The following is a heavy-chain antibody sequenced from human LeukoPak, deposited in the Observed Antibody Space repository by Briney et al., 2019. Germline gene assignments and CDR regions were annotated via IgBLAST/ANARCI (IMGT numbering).Heavy chain of an antibody. Sequence: GASVKVSCKASGYTFTSYYMHWVRQAPGQGLEWMGIINPSGGSTSYAQKFQGRVTMTRDTSISTAYMELSRLRSDDTAVYYCARGHGDADAFDIWGQGTMVTVSS. CDR3: ARGHGDADAFDI. V-gene: IGHV1-46*01. CDR1: GYTFTSYY. CDR2: INPSGGST. J-gene: IGHJ3*02. D-gene: IGHD3-10*01.